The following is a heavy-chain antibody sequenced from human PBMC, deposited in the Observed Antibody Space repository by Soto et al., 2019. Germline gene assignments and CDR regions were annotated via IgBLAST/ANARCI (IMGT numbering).Heavy chain of an antibody. CDR3: ARDRGTYSSSWDYYYYGMDV. CDR2: INYSGST. J-gene: IGHJ6*02. Sequence: SETLSLTCTVSGGSISSYYWSWIRQPPGKGLEWIGYINYSGSTNYNPSLKSRVTISVDTSKNQFSLKLSSVTAADTAVYYCARDRGTYSSSWDYYYYGMDVWGQGTTVTVSS. D-gene: IGHD6-13*01. CDR1: GGSISSYY. V-gene: IGHV4-59*01.